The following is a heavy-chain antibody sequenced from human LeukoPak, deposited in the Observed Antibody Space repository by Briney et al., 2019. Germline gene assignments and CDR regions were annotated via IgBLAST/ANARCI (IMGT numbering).Heavy chain of an antibody. CDR3: ARGTNEDYYDSSGYCDY. CDR1: GYTFTGYY. J-gene: IGHJ4*02. V-gene: IGHV1-2*06. CDR2: INPNSGGT. D-gene: IGHD3-22*01. Sequence: ASVKVSCKASGYTFTGYYMHWVRQAPGQGLEWMGRINPNSGGTNYAQKFQGRVTMTRDTSISTAYMELSRLRSDDTAVYYCARGTNEDYYDSSGYCDYWGQGTLVTVSS.